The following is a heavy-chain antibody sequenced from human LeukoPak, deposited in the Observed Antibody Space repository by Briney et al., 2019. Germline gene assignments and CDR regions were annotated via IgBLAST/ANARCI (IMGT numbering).Heavy chain of an antibody. J-gene: IGHJ4*02. Sequence: SETLSLTCAVSGGSISSYYWSWIRQPAGKGLEWIGRIYTSGSTNYNPSLKSRVTMSVDTSKNQFSLKLSSVTAADTAVYYCAREHSYGSGSYYLDYWGQGTLVTVSS. D-gene: IGHD3-10*01. CDR1: GGSISSYY. V-gene: IGHV4-4*07. CDR3: AREHSYGSGSYYLDY. CDR2: IYTSGST.